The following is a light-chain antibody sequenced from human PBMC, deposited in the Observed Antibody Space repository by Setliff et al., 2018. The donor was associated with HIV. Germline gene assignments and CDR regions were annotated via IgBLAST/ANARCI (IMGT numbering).Light chain of an antibody. CDR2: DVT. Sequence: QSALAQPRSVSGSPGQSVTFSCTGSSSDVGAYNYVSWYQQHPGKAPKLIIYDVTKRPSGVPDRSSGSKSGDTASLTISGLQSKDEADYYCCSYAGTYTYIFGAGTKVTVL. CDR3: CSYAGTYTYI. V-gene: IGLV2-11*01. J-gene: IGLJ1*01. CDR1: SSDVGAYNY.